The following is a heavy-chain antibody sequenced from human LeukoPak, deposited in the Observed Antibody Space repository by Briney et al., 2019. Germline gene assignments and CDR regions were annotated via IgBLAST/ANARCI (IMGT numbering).Heavy chain of an antibody. V-gene: IGHV3-53*04. Sequence: GGSLRLSCAASGFTVSSNYMSWVRQAPGKGLEWVSVIYSGGSTYYADSVKGRFTISRHNSKSTLYLQMNSLRAEDTAVYYCARAGIVGALYYFDYWGQGTLVTVSS. CDR3: ARAGIVGALYYFDY. D-gene: IGHD1-26*01. CDR1: GFTVSSNY. J-gene: IGHJ4*02. CDR2: IYSGGST.